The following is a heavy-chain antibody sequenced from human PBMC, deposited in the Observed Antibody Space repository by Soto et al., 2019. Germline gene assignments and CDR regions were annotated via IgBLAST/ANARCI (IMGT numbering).Heavy chain of an antibody. Sequence: ASVKVSCKASGYTFTSYGISWVRQAPGQGLEWMGWISAYNGNTNYAQKLQGRVTMTTDTSTSTAYMELRSLRSDDTAVYYCARDYSGSYVDAFDIWGQGTMVTVSS. D-gene: IGHD1-26*01. V-gene: IGHV1-18*01. CDR3: ARDYSGSYVDAFDI. CDR1: GYTFTSYG. CDR2: ISAYNGNT. J-gene: IGHJ3*02.